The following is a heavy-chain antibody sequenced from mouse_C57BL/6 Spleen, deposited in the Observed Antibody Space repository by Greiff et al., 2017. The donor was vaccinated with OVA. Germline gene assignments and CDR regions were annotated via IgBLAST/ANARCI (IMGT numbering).Heavy chain of an antibody. CDR1: GYAFSSYW. CDR2: IYPGDGDT. Sequence: VQLQQSGAELVKPGASVKISCKASGYAFSSYWMNWVKQRPGKGLEWIGQIYPGDGDTNYNGKFTGKATLTADKSSSPAYMQLGSLTSEDSAVYFCARETTVVGYFDYWGQGTTLTVSS. V-gene: IGHV1-80*01. J-gene: IGHJ2*01. CDR3: ARETTVVGYFDY. D-gene: IGHD1-1*01.